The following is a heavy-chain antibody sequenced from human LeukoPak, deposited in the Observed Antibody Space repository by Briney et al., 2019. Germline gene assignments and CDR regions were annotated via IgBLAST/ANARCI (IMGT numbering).Heavy chain of an antibody. Sequence: PSETLSLTCTVSGGSISSYYWSWLRQPAGKGLEWIGRIYTSGSTNYNPSLKSRVTMSVDTSKNQFSLKLSPVTAADTAVYYCARSGPPGGFDPWGQGTLVTVSS. V-gene: IGHV4-4*07. D-gene: IGHD7-27*01. CDR3: ARSGPPGGFDP. J-gene: IGHJ5*02. CDR1: GGSISSYY. CDR2: IYTSGST.